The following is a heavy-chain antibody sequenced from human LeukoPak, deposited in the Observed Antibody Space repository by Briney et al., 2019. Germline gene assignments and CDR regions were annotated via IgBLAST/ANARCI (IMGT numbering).Heavy chain of an antibody. CDR3: ATSRYCSNGVCPFDY. J-gene: IGHJ4*02. D-gene: IGHD2-8*01. V-gene: IGHV1-8*01. Sequence: ASVKVSCKTSRYTFTSYDMNWVRQAAGQGLEWMGWTSPNTSYIYYARKFQGRMTMATNTATRTVYMELSSLRSEDTAVYYCATSRYCSNGVCPFDYWGQGTLVTVSS. CDR2: TSPNTSYI. CDR1: RYTFTSYD.